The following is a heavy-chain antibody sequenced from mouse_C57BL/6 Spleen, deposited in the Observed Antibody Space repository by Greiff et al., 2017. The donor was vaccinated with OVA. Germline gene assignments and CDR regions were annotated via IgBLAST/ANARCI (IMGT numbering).Heavy chain of an antibody. CDR3: ARDPAWFAY. Sequence: EVKVVESGGGLVKPGGSLTLSCAASGFTFSDYGMHWVRQAPEKGLEWVAYISSGSSTIYYADTVKGRFTISRDNAKNTLFLQMTSLRSEDTAMYYCARDPAWFAYWGQGTLVTVSA. J-gene: IGHJ3*01. CDR2: ISSGSSTI. V-gene: IGHV5-17*01. CDR1: GFTFSDYG.